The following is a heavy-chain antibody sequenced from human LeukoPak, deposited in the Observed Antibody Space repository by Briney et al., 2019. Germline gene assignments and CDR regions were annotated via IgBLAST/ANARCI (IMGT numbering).Heavy chain of an antibody. J-gene: IGHJ4*02. CDR1: GGSISSSGYY. D-gene: IGHD2-21*02. CDR3: AREVPPFSVVVTAGAIDS. V-gene: IGHV4-39*07. Sequence: PSETLSLTCTVSGGSISSSGYYWGWIRQPPGKGLEWIGSIYYSGSTYYNPSLKSRVTISVDTSKNQFSLKLSSVTAADTAVYYCAREVPPFSVVVTAGAIDSWGQGTLVTVSS. CDR2: IYYSGST.